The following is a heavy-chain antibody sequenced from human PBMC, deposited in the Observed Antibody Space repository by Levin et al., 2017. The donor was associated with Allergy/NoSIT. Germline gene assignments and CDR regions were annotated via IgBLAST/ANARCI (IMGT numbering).Heavy chain of an antibody. CDR1: GFTFSSYE. V-gene: IGHV3-48*03. D-gene: IGHD3-3*01. CDR2: ISSTGSTI. J-gene: IGHJ4*02. CDR3: ARQLGNFWSGYNYFDY. Sequence: PGGSLRLSCAASGFTFSSYEMNWVRRAPGKGLEWVSYISSTGSTIHSADSVKGRFTISRDNAKNSLYLHMNSLRAEDTAVYYCARQLGNFWSGYNYFDYWGQGTLVTVSS.